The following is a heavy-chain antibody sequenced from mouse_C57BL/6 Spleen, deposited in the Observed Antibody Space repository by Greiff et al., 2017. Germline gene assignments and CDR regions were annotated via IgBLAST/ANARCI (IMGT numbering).Heavy chain of an antibody. J-gene: IGHJ2*01. V-gene: IGHV1-26*01. CDR2: INPNNGGT. CDR3: ARTYYGSSYGY. Sequence: VQLQQSGPELVKPGASVKISCKASGYTFTDYYMNWVKQSHGKSLEWIGDINPNNGGTSYNQKFKGKATLTVDKSSSTAYMELRSLTSEDSAVYYCARTYYGSSYGYWGQGTTLTVSS. CDR1: GYTFTDYY. D-gene: IGHD1-1*01.